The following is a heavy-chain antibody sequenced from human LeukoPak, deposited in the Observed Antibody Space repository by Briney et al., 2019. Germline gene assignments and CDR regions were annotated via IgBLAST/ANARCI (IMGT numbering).Heavy chain of an antibody. V-gene: IGHV3-64*01. D-gene: IGHD6-19*01. CDR2: TSSNGGST. CDR1: GFTFSSYA. Sequence: GGSLRLSCAASGFTFSSYAMHWVRQAPGKGLEYVSATSSNGGSTYYANSVKGRFTISRDNSKNTLYLQMGSLRAEDTAVYYCAKGRHSSGWYAASGLDYWGQGTLVTVSS. CDR3: AKGRHSSGWYAASGLDY. J-gene: IGHJ4*02.